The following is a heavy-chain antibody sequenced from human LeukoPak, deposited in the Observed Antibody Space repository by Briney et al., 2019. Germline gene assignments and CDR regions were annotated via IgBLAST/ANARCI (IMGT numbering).Heavy chain of an antibody. D-gene: IGHD3-3*01. Sequence: PSATLSLTCTVSGGSITGYYWNWIRQPPGKGLEWIGYIYYSGSTNYNPSLKSRVTISVDTSENQFSLKLNSVTAAGTAVYYCARSRGTIFGVVYYFDYWGQGTLVTVSS. CDR3: ARSRGTIFGVVYYFDY. CDR1: GGSITGYY. J-gene: IGHJ4*02. V-gene: IGHV4-59*08. CDR2: IYYSGST.